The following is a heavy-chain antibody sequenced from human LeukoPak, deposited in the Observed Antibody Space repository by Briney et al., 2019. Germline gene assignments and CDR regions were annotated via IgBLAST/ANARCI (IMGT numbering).Heavy chain of an antibody. CDR1: GFTFSSYS. CDR3: ARGEGYGSGSYPYYFDY. D-gene: IGHD3-10*01. Sequence: GGSLRLSCAASGFTFSSYSMNWVRQAPGKGLEWVANIKQDGSEKYYVDSVKGRFTISRDNAKNSLYLQMNSLRAEDTAVYYCARGEGYGSGSYPYYFDYWGQGTLVTVSS. V-gene: IGHV3-7*01. CDR2: IKQDGSEK. J-gene: IGHJ4*02.